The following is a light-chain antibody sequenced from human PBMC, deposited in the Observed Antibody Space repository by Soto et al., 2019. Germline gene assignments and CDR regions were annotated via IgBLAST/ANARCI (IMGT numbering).Light chain of an antibody. CDR1: SSDVGGYNF. Sequence: HSALTQPASVAGSPGQSITISCTGTSSDVGGYNFVSWYQQHPGKAPKLMLYNVYDRPSGISHRFSGSRSGNTASLTISGLQAEDEAHYYCNSYTSSSTLVFGGGTKVTVL. CDR2: NVY. CDR3: NSYTSSSTLV. V-gene: IGLV2-14*03. J-gene: IGLJ2*01.